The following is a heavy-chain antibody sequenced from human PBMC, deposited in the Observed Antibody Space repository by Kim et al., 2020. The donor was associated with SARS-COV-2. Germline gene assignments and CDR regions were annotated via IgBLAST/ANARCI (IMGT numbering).Heavy chain of an antibody. D-gene: IGHD3-10*01. V-gene: IGHV1-69*13. Sequence: SVKVSCKASGGTFSSYAISWVRQAPGQGLEWMGGIIPIFGTANYAQKFQGRVTITADESTSTAYMELSSLRSEDTAVYYCARPRGGIYGSGSYYNVDYYGMDVWGQGTTVTVSS. CDR2: IIPIFGTA. CDR3: ARPRGGIYGSGSYYNVDYYGMDV. J-gene: IGHJ6*02. CDR1: GGTFSSYA.